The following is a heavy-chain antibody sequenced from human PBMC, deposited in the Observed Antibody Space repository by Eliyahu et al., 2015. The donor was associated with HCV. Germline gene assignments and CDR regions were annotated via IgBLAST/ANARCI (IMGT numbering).Heavy chain of an antibody. V-gene: IGHV3-21*01. Sequence: EVQLVESGGGLVKPGGSLRLSCAASGFXXXSXSXNWVRQAPGKGLEWVSSISSSSSYIYYADSVKGRFTISRDNAKNSLYLQMNSLRAEDTAVYYCARDSYCSGGSCLPRPGIDYWGQGTLVTVSS. CDR1: GFXXXSXS. J-gene: IGHJ4*02. CDR3: ARDSYCSGGSCLPRPGIDY. D-gene: IGHD2-15*01. CDR2: ISSSSSYI.